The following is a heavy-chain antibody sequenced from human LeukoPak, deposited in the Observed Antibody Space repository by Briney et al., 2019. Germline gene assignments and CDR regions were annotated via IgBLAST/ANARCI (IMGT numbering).Heavy chain of an antibody. CDR3: ARFRGARDAFDI. J-gene: IGHJ3*02. Sequence: PSETLSLTCTVSGGSISSYYWSWIRQAPGKGLEWIGYIYYSVSGSTNYNPSLKSRVTISVDTSKNQFSLKLSSVTAADTAVYYCARFRGARDAFDIWGQGTMVTVSS. D-gene: IGHD3-16*01. CDR1: GGSISSYY. CDR2: IYYSVSGST. V-gene: IGHV4-59*12.